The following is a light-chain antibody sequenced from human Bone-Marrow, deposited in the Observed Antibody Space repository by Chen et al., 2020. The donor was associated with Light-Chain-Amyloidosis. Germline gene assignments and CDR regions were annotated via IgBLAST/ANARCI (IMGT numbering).Light chain of an antibody. J-gene: IGLJ2*01. V-gene: IGLV3-25*03. CDR3: QSADSSGTYEVI. CDR1: DLPTKY. CDR2: RDT. Sequence: SYELTQPTSVSVSPGQTASITCSGDDLPTKYAYWYQQKPGQAPVMVIHRDTERPAGISERFSGSSSGTTATLTISGVQAEDEADYHCQSADSSGTYEVICGGGTKLNVL.